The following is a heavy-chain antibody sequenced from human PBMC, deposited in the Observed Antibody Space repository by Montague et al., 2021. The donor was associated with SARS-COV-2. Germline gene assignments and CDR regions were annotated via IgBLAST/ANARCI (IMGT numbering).Heavy chain of an antibody. Sequence: SEILSLTCTVSGGSLFSSSYNWGWIRQPQGKGLEWNGSVNYNGNTNYNPSIKSRITISLDTSENQLSLNLVSVTAADTAEYYRVRPGGSESDWFDRWGQGTLVTVSS. V-gene: IGHV4-39*01. J-gene: IGHJ5*02. CDR1: GGSLFSSSYN. CDR3: VRPGGSESDWFDR. CDR2: VNYNGNT. D-gene: IGHD3-10*01.